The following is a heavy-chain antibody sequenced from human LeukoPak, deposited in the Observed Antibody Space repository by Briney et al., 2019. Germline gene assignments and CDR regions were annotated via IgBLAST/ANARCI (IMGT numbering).Heavy chain of an antibody. CDR2: IKQDGSEK. CDR1: GFTFSSYW. J-gene: IGHJ6*03. Sequence: GGSLRLSCAASGFTFSSYWMSWVRQAPGKGLEWVANIKQDGSEKYYVDSVKGRFTISRDNAKNSPYLQMNSLRAEDTAVYYCARMKGPLRYFPGGYYYMDVWGKGTTVTVSS. CDR3: ARMKGPLRYFPGGYYYMDV. V-gene: IGHV3-7*01. D-gene: IGHD3-9*01.